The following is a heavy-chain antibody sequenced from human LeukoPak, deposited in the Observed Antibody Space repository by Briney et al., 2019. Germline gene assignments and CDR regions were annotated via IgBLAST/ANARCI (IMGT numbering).Heavy chain of an antibody. CDR2: ISSNGGST. V-gene: IGHV3-64*01. CDR1: GFTFSSYA. D-gene: IGHD3-22*01. CDR3: AKDLRHIVVVITTRGGAFDI. J-gene: IGHJ3*02. Sequence: GGSLRLSCAASGFTFSSYAMHWVRQAPGKGLEYVSAISSNGGSTYYANSVKGRFTISRDNSKNTLYLQMNSLRAEDTAVYYCAKDLRHIVVVITTRGGAFDIWGQGTMVTVSS.